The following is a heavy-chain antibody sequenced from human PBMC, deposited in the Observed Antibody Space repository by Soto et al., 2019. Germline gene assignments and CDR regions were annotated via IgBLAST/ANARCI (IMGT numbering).Heavy chain of an antibody. V-gene: IGHV3-30-3*01. Sequence: QVQLVESGGGVVQPGRSLRLSCAASGFTFSSYAMHWVRQAPGKGLEWVAVISYDGSNKYYADSVKGRFTISRDNSKNMLYLQMNSLRAEDTAVYYCARTITMIGLSWGQGTLVTVSS. CDR2: ISYDGSNK. J-gene: IGHJ4*02. CDR3: ARTITMIGLS. CDR1: GFTFSSYA. D-gene: IGHD3-22*01.